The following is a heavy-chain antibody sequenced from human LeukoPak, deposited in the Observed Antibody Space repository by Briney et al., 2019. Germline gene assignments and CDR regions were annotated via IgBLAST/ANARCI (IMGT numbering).Heavy chain of an antibody. CDR1: GGSITSGSYY. CDR3: ARRSGPPGWFDP. J-gene: IGHJ5*02. D-gene: IGHD3-10*01. V-gene: IGHV4-61*02. Sequence: SQTLSLTCTVSGGSITSGSYYWSWIRQPAGKGLEWIGRIYASWSTNYNPSLKSRVTISVDTSKNQFSLKLSSVTAADTAVYYCARRSGPPGWFDPWGQGTLVTVSS. CDR2: IYASWST.